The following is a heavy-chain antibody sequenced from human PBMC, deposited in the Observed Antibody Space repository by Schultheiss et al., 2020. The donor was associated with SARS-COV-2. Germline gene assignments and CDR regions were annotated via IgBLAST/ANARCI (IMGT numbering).Heavy chain of an antibody. CDR3: AKSQGY. V-gene: IGHV3-9*01. CDR2: ISWNSGSI. CDR1: GFTFSSYD. J-gene: IGHJ4*02. Sequence: GGSLRLSCAASGFTFSSYDMHWVRQATGKGLEWVSGISWNSGSIGYADSVKGRFTISRDNAKNSLYLQMNSLRAEDTAVYYCAKSQGYWGQGTLVTVSS.